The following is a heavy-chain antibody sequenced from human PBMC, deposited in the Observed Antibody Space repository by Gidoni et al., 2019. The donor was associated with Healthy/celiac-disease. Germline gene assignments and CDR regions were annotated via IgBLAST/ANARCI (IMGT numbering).Heavy chain of an antibody. J-gene: IGHJ4*02. D-gene: IGHD6-6*01. CDR1: GLPFSSYA. CDR2: ISGSGGST. Sequence: EVQLLESGGGLVQPGGSLRLSCPASGLPFSSYAMSWVRQAPGKGLEWVSAISGSGGSTYYADSVKGRFTISRDNSKNTLYLQMNSLRAEDTAVYYCAKGPARPRGLGYWGQGTLVTVSS. CDR3: AKGPARPRGLGY. V-gene: IGHV3-23*01.